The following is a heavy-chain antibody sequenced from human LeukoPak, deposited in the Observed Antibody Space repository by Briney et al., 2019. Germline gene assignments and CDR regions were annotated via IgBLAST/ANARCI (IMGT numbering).Heavy chain of an antibody. CDR1: GYTFTSYD. CDR3: ARGGPYCSSTSCYYYYGMDV. CDR2: MKPNSGNT. Sequence: ASVRVSYKASGYTFTSYDINWVRQATGQGLDWMGWMKPNSGNTGYAQRFQGRVTMTRNTSISTAYMELSSLRSEDTAVYYCARGGPYCSSTSCYYYYGMDVWGQGTTVTVSS. J-gene: IGHJ6*02. V-gene: IGHV1-8*01. D-gene: IGHD2-2*01.